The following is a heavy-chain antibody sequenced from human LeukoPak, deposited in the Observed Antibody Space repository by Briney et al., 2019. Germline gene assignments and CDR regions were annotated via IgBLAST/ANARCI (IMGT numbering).Heavy chain of an antibody. CDR3: ASTPYYIAVAGLFDY. CDR2: IYYSGST. D-gene: IGHD6-19*01. J-gene: IGHJ4*02. Sequence: SETLSLTCIVSGYSINSGYHWGWIRQPPGKGLEWIGSIYYSGSTYYNLSLKSRVTISVDTSKNQFSLKLSSVTATDTAVYYCASTPYYIAVAGLFDYWGQGTLVTVSS. V-gene: IGHV4-38-2*02. CDR1: GYSINSGYH.